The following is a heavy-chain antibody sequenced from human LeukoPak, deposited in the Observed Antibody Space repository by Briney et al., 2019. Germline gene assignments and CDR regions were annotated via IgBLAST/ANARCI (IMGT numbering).Heavy chain of an antibody. J-gene: IGHJ4*02. CDR1: GFTFSSYS. CDR2: ISSSSSYI. CDR3: AKDQGQQLVRSFDY. D-gene: IGHD6-13*01. Sequence: GGSLRLSCAASGFTFSSYSMNWVRQAPGKGLEWVSSISSSSSYIYYADSVKGRFTISRDNSKNTLYLQMNSLRAEDTAVYYCAKDQGQQLVRSFDYWGQGTLVTVSS. V-gene: IGHV3-21*04.